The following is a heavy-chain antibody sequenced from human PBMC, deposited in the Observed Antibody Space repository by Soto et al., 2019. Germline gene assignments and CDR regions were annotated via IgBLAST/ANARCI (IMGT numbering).Heavy chain of an antibody. V-gene: IGHV3-15*01. J-gene: IGHJ2*01. CDR2: IKSKTDGGTT. CDR3: GKGHRDDLVGATTGGWYFDL. Sequence: EVQLVESGGGLVKPGGSLRLSCAASGFTFSNAWMSWVRQAPGKGLEWVGRIKSKTDGGTTDYAAPVKGRFTISRDDSKNTLYLQMNSLRAEDTAVYYCGKGHRDDLVGATTGGWYFDLWGRGTLVTVSS. CDR1: GFTFSNAW. D-gene: IGHD1-26*01.